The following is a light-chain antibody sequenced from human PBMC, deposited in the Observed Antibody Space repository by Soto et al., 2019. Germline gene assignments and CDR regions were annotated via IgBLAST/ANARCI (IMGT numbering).Light chain of an antibody. CDR2: LGS. Sequence: DIVMTQSPLSLPVTPGAPASISCRSSQSLLHTNAYNYLDWYLQKPGQSPQLLIYLGSNRASGVTDRFSGSGSGTDFTLTISRVEAEDVGVYYCMQALQTPRTVGQGTKVEIK. CDR3: MQALQTPRT. CDR1: QSLLHTNAYNY. J-gene: IGKJ1*01. V-gene: IGKV2-28*01.